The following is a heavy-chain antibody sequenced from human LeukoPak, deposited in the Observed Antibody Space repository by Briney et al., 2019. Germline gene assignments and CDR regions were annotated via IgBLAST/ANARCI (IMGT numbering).Heavy chain of an antibody. CDR1: GGSISSSSYY. Sequence: SETLSLTCTVSGGSISSSSYYWGWIRQPPGKGLEWIGSIYYSGSTYYNPSLKSRVTISVDTSKNQFSLRLSSVTAADTAIYYCARDFSSSSTVYYYYYMDVWGKGTTVTVSS. V-gene: IGHV4-39*07. CDR3: ARDFSSSSTVYYYYYMDV. J-gene: IGHJ6*03. D-gene: IGHD6-6*01. CDR2: IYYSGST.